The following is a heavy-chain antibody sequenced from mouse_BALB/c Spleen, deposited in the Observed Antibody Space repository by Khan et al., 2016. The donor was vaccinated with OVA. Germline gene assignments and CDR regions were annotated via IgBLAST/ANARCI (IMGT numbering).Heavy chain of an antibody. V-gene: IGHV1-7*01. Sequence: VELKQSGAELAKPGASVKMSCKASGYTFINYWILWVKQRPGQGLEWIGYINPSTAYTEYNQNFKDKATLTADKSSRTAYMQLSSLTSEDSAVYYCARRGLRWYFDYWGQGTTLTVSS. D-gene: IGHD1-1*01. J-gene: IGHJ2*01. CDR3: ARRGLRWYFDY. CDR2: INPSTAYT. CDR1: GYTFINYW.